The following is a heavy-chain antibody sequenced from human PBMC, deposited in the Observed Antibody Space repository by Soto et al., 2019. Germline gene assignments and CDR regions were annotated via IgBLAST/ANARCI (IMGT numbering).Heavy chain of an antibody. D-gene: IGHD2-8*01. CDR2: ISGSGGST. V-gene: IGHV3-23*01. Sequence: GGSLRLSCAASGFTFSSYAMSWVRQAPGKGLEWVSAISGSGGSTYYADSVKGRFTISRDNSKNTLYLQMNSLRAEDTAVYYCANQGYIVLMVYAHDAFDIWGQGTMVTVSS. CDR3: ANQGYIVLMVYAHDAFDI. CDR1: GFTFSSYA. J-gene: IGHJ3*02.